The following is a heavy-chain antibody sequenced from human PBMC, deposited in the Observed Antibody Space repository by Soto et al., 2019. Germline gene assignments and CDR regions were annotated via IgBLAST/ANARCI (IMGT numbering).Heavy chain of an antibody. CDR1: GFILSDCA. CDR3: ARYPAESGWAFDM. V-gene: IGHV3-48*01. CDR2: ISSDGSVI. J-gene: IGHJ3*02. Sequence: GGSLRLSCATSGFILSDCAMNWVRQAPGKGLEWVSNISSDGSVIDYADSVKGRFTISRDNAKNTLSLQMNSLRAEDTAVYYCARYPAESGWAFDMWAPRTTVTVS. D-gene: IGHD6-19*01.